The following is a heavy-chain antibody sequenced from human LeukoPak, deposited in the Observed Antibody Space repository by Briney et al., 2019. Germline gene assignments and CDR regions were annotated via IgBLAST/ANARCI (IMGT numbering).Heavy chain of an antibody. Sequence: PSETLSLTCAVSGGSISSSNWWSWVRQPPGKGLEWIGEIYHSGSTNYNPSLKSRVTISVDTSKNQFSLKLSSVTAADTAVYYCARGRRGYSYGPYLDYWGQGTLVTVSS. V-gene: IGHV4-4*02. CDR1: GGSISSSNW. J-gene: IGHJ4*02. CDR3: ARGRRGYSYGPYLDY. D-gene: IGHD5-18*01. CDR2: IYHSGST.